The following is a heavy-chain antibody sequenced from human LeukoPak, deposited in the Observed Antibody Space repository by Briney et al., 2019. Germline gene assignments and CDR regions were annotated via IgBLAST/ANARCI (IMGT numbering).Heavy chain of an antibody. J-gene: IGHJ4*02. CDR2: ISFDLRTK. CDR1: GFTFNPYV. Sequence: GGSLRLSCAASGFTFNPYVIHWVRQAPGKGLEWVAVISFDLRTKFYTNSVKGRFTISRDNSRNTVFLQMNSPGFEDTAVCYCVREAYYDSRSSPTYYFDHWGQGALVTVSS. CDR3: VREAYYDSRSSPTYYFDH. V-gene: IGHV3-33*08. D-gene: IGHD3-10*01.